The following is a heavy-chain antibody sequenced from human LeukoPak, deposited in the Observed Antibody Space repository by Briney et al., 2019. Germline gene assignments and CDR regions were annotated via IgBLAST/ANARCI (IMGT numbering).Heavy chain of an antibody. CDR2: ISYDGSNK. V-gene: IGHV3-30-3*01. CDR1: GFTFSSYA. D-gene: IGHD1-26*01. J-gene: IGHJ4*02. CDR3: GSGSYFLFDY. Sequence: GGSLRLSCAASGFTFSSYAMHWVRQAPGKGLEWVAVISYDGSNKYYADSVKGRFTISRDNSKNTLYLQMNSLRAEDTAVYYCGSGSYFLFDYWGQGTLVTVSS.